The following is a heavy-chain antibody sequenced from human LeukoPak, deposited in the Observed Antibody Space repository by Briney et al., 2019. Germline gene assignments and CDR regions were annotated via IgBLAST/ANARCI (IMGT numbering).Heavy chain of an antibody. CDR1: GFTFDDYA. CDR3: AKGPSAGTGYYYYGMDV. J-gene: IGHJ6*02. Sequence: SGGSLRLSCAASGFTFDDYAMHWVRQAPGKGLEWVSGISWNSGSIGYADSVKGRFTISRDNAKNSLYLQMNSLRAEDTALYYCAKGPSAGTGYYYYGMDVWGQGTTVTVSS. V-gene: IGHV3-9*01. CDR2: ISWNSGSI. D-gene: IGHD6-19*01.